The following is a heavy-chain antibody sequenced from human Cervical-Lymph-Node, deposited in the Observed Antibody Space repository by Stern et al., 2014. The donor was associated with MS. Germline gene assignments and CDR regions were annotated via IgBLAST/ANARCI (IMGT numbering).Heavy chain of an antibody. CDR1: GYTFTNTG. CDR3: ARGDDKTSYDY. D-gene: IGHD1-1*01. CDR2: VSTYNGNT. J-gene: IGHJ4*02. Sequence: VQLVESGAEVKKPGASVKVSCKASGYTFTNTGINWVRLAPGQGPEWMGWVSTYNGNTKYAQKLRGRVTMTTDKSTSTAYMELRSLRSDDTAVYYCARGDDKTSYDYWGQGTLVTVSS. V-gene: IGHV1-18*01.